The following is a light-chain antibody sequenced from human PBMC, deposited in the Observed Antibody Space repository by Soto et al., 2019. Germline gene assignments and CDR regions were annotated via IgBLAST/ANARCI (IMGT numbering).Light chain of an antibody. J-gene: IGKJ5*01. CDR1: QTISSS. CDR3: QQSYTAPSIT. CDR2: GVS. Sequence: DFPLTQSPSSLSASVVDKVPITCRESQTISSSLNWYQQKSGKAPNLLTYGVSRLQGGVPSRFSGSGSGTDFTLSISSLQPEDFSTYYCQQSYTAPSITFGQGTRLE. V-gene: IGKV1-39*01.